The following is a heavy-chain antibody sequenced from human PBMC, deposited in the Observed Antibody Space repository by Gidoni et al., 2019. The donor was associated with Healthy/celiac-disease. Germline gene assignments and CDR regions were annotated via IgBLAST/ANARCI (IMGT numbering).Heavy chain of an antibody. Sequence: EVQLVQSGAGVKKPGESRQLAWKGSGDRFTSYWIGWVRQMPGKGLEWMGIIYPGDSDTRHSPSFQGKVTISADKSISTAYLQWSILKASDTAMYYCARSVRGIAGYYGMDVWGQGTTVTVSS. J-gene: IGHJ6*02. D-gene: IGHD6-13*01. V-gene: IGHV5-51*01. CDR2: IYPGDSDT. CDR3: ARSVRGIAGYYGMDV. CDR1: GDRFTSYW.